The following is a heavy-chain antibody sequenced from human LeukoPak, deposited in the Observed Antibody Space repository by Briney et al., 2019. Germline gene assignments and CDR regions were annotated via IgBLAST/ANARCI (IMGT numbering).Heavy chain of an antibody. V-gene: IGHV3-53*01. Sequence: GGSLRLSCAVSGFTLTNHGVSWVRQAPGKGLEWVSIITGTGGRYYGDSVKGRFTISRDNSKNTLYLQMNSLRAEDTAVYYCASRLYWGQGTLVTVSS. CDR3: ASRLY. CDR2: ITGTGGR. CDR1: GFTLTNHG. D-gene: IGHD6-6*01. J-gene: IGHJ4*02.